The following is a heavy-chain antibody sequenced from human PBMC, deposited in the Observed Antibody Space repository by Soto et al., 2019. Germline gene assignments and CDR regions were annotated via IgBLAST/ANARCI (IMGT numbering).Heavy chain of an antibody. Sequence: SETLSLTCAVYGGSFSGYYWSWIRQPPGKGLEWIGEINHSGSTNYNPSLKSRVTISVDTSKNQFSLKLSSVTAADTAVYYCARGTPHLPHNCSGGSCYSYLDYWGQGTLVTVSS. CDR2: INHSGST. CDR1: GGSFSGYY. J-gene: IGHJ4*02. V-gene: IGHV4-34*01. D-gene: IGHD2-15*01. CDR3: ARGTPHLPHNCSGGSCYSYLDY.